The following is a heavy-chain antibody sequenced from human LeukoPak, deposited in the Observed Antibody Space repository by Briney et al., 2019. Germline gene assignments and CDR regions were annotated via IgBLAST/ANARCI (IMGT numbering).Heavy chain of an antibody. J-gene: IGHJ4*02. CDR2: INWFGGST. CDR3: ARAHTYSSSWYLDY. D-gene: IGHD6-13*01. V-gene: IGHV3-20*04. CDR1: GFTFDDYG. Sequence: PGGSLRLSCAASGFTFDDYGMSWVRQAPGKGLEWVSGINWFGGSTDYADSVKGRVTISRDNAKNSLYLQMNSLRAEDTALYYCARAHTYSSSWYLDYWGQGTLVTVS.